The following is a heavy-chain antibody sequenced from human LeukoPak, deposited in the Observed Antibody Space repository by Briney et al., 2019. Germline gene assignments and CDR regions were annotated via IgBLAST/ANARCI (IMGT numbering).Heavy chain of an antibody. D-gene: IGHD1-1*01. CDR3: ARGIDDGDNWFDP. V-gene: IGHV3-7*03. J-gene: IGHJ5*02. CDR1: GFTFSTYR. Sequence: SGGSLRLSCAASGFTFSTYRMSWVRQAPGKGLEWVANIKQDGSEKHYVDSVKGRFTISRDNAKNSLYLQMNSLRAEDTALYYCARGIDDGDNWFDPWGQGTLVTVSS. CDR2: IKQDGSEK.